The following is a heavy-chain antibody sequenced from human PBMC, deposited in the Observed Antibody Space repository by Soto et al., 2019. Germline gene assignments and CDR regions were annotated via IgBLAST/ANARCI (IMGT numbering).Heavy chain of an antibody. J-gene: IGHJ4*02. CDR2: ISGRGT. V-gene: IGHV3-23*01. CDR3: AKGTEYTWNYYHFDY. Sequence: EVQLLESGGGLVQPGGSLRLSCTASGFTFGNYAMTWVRQAPGKGLEWVSTISGRGTYYADSVKGRFTISRDDSKNTLYLRMNSMRAEDTAVYYCAKGTEYTWNYYHFDYWGQGTLVTVSS. CDR1: GFTFGNYA. D-gene: IGHD1-26*01.